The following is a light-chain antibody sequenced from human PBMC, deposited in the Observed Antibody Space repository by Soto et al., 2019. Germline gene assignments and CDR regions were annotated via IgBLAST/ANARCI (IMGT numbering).Light chain of an antibody. CDR3: QTWGSGIVV. V-gene: IGLV4-69*01. Sequence: QLVLTQSPSASASLGASVKLTCTLSSGHSNYAIAWYQQQSEKGPRYLMKLNSDGSHSKGDGIPDRFSGSSSGAERYLTISSLQSEDEADYYCQTWGSGIVVFGGGTKLTVL. J-gene: IGLJ2*01. CDR2: LNSDGSH. CDR1: SGHSNYA.